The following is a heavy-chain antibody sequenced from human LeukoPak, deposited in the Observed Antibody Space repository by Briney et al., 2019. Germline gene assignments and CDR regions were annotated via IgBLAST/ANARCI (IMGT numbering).Heavy chain of an antibody. Sequence: PGGSLRLSCAASGFTFSDYYMSWIRQAPGKGLEWVSYISSSGSTIYYADSVKGRFTISRDNAKNSLYLQMNSLRAEDTAVYYCASHDFWSGYYTKNYFDYWGQGTLVTVSS. CDR2: ISSSGSTI. CDR3: ASHDFWSGYYTKNYFDY. J-gene: IGHJ4*02. V-gene: IGHV3-11*01. CDR1: GFTFSDYY. D-gene: IGHD3-3*01.